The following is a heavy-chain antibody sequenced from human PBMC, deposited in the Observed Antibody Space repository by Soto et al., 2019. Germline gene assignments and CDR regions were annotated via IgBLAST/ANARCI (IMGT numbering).Heavy chain of an antibody. CDR1: GYTFTNND. Sequence: ASVKVSCKASGYTFTNNDVTWVRQATGQGLEWMGWMNPGSGDTGYAQKFQGRVTMTRNISIATAYMELSSLRSEDTAIYYCARMASFGSLNWFDPWGQGTLVTAPQ. V-gene: IGHV1-8*01. CDR2: MNPGSGDT. J-gene: IGHJ5*02. CDR3: ARMASFGSLNWFDP. D-gene: IGHD5-18*01.